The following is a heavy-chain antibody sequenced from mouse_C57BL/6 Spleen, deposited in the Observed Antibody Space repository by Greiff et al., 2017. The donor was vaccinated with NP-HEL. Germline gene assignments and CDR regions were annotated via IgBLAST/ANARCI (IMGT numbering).Heavy chain of an antibody. Sequence: VQLQESGAELVRPGTSVKVSCKASGYAFTNYLIEWVKQRPGQGLEWIGVINPGSGGTNYNEKFKGKATLTADKSSSTAYMQLSSLTSEDSAVYFCARGRKDYYFDYWGQGTTLTVSS. CDR3: ARGRKDYYFDY. J-gene: IGHJ2*01. V-gene: IGHV1-54*01. D-gene: IGHD1-1*01. CDR1: GYAFTNYL. CDR2: INPGSGGT.